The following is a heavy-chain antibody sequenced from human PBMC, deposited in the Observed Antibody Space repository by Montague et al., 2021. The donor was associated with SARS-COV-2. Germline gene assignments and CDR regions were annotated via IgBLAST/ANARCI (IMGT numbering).Heavy chain of an antibody. CDR3: ARGLRYHHYVMDV. Sequence: SLRLSCAASGFTFSDFHMSWIRQAPGTGLEWVSYISSGSSSTKFADSVKGRFTISRDNAKNSLYLQMNSLRVEETAVYYCARGLRYHHYVMDVWGQGTTVTVSS. CDR1: GFTFSDFH. V-gene: IGHV3-11*05. J-gene: IGHJ6*02. D-gene: IGHD3-16*01. CDR2: ISSGSSST.